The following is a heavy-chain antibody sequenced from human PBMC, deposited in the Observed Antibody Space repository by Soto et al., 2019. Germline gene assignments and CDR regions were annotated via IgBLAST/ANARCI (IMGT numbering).Heavy chain of an antibody. CDR1: AFTFNNYS. Sequence: GGSLRLSCAASAFTFNNYSISWVRQAPWKGLEWVSGIGGSGLTTYYADSVKGRFTISRDNSNNTLFLQMNSLRAEDTAVYYCARGGRKINWGQGTQVTVYS. CDR2: IGGSGLTT. V-gene: IGHV3-23*01. J-gene: IGHJ4*02. CDR3: ARGGRKIN.